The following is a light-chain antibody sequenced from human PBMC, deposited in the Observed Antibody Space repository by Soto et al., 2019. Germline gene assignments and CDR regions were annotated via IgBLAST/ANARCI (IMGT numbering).Light chain of an antibody. CDR2: GAS. CDR1: QSGSNTY. CDR3: QQYGSTLT. Sequence: EIVLTQSPGTLSLSPGERATLSCRASQSGSNTYLAWHQQKRGQAPRLLIYGASNRATGIPDRFSDSGSETDLTLTISRLETEDFAVYYGQQYGSTLTIGGGTKVEIK. V-gene: IGKV3-20*01. J-gene: IGKJ4*01.